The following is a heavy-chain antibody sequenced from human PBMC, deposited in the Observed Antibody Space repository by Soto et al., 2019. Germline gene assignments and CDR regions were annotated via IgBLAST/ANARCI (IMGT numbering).Heavy chain of an antibody. Sequence: QVQLVQSGAEVKKPGSSVKVSCKASGGTFSSYTISWVRQAPGQGLEWMGRIIPILGIANYAQKFQGRVTITADKSTSTAYMELSSLRSEDTAVYYCARGLRYSSSWEYNWFDPWGQGTLVTVSS. J-gene: IGHJ5*02. CDR2: IIPILGIA. CDR1: GGTFSSYT. V-gene: IGHV1-69*02. D-gene: IGHD6-13*01. CDR3: ARGLRYSSSWEYNWFDP.